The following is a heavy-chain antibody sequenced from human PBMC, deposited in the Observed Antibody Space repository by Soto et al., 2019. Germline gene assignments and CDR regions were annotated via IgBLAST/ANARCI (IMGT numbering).Heavy chain of an antibody. Sequence: PGGSLRLSCAASGFTFSSYGMHWVRQAPGKGLEWVAVISYDGSNKYYADSVKGRFTISRDNSKNTLYLQMNSLRAEDTAVYYCAKDRDFSPDDYWGQGTLVTVSS. V-gene: IGHV3-30*18. J-gene: IGHJ4*02. CDR3: AKDRDFSPDDY. CDR1: GFTFSSYG. CDR2: ISYDGSNK.